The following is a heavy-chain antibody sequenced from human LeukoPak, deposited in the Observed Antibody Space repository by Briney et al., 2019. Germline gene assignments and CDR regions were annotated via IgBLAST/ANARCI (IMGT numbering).Heavy chain of an antibody. CDR3: AKILPGSGSTRTAGGLDP. J-gene: IGHJ5*02. D-gene: IGHD3-10*01. V-gene: IGHV3-23*01. CDR2: ISGSGGST. Sequence: GGSLRLSCSGSGFNFSSYAMSWVRQAPGKGLEWVSAISGSGGSTYYADSVKGRFTISRDNSKNTLYLQMNSLRAEDTAVYYCAKILPGSGSTRTAGGLDPWGQGTLVTVSS. CDR1: GFNFSSYA.